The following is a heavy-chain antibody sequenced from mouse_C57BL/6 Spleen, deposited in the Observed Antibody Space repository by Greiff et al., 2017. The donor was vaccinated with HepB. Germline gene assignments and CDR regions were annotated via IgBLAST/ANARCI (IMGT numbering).Heavy chain of an antibody. CDR1: GFNIKDDY. J-gene: IGHJ2*01. CDR2: IDPENGDT. D-gene: IGHD1-1*01. Sequence: DVHLVESGAELVRPGASVKLSCTASGFNIKDDYMHWVKQRPEQGLEWIGWIDPENGDTEYASKFQGKATITADTSSNTAYLQLSSLTSEDTAVYYCTTRDYWDYWGQGTTLTVSS. V-gene: IGHV14-4*01. CDR3: TTRDYWDY.